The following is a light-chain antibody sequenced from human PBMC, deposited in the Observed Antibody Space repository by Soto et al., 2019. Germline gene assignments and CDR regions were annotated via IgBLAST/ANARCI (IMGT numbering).Light chain of an antibody. Sequence: TQSPSTLSASVGDRVTITCRASQSVRNNYLAWYQQKPGQAPRLLIYDASSRATGTPDRFSGSGSGTDFTLTISRLEPEDFAVYYCQQYGTSRAFGPGTKVDIK. CDR3: QQYGTSRA. J-gene: IGKJ3*01. CDR1: QSVRNNY. V-gene: IGKV3-20*01. CDR2: DAS.